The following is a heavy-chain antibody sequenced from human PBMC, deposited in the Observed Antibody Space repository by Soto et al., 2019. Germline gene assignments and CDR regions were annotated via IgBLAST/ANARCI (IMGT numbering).Heavy chain of an antibody. CDR1: GFTFSDYY. D-gene: IGHD6-13*01. CDR3: ARIIAAAGGRRYFDL. J-gene: IGHJ2*01. Sequence: QVQLVESGGGLVKPGGSLRLSCAASGFTFSDYYMSWIRQAPGKGLEWISYINSSSSYTNYADSVKGRLTLSRDNAKNSLYLQMNSLRAEDTAVYYCARIIAAAGGRRYFDLWGRGTLVTVSS. CDR2: INSSSSYT. V-gene: IGHV3-11*05.